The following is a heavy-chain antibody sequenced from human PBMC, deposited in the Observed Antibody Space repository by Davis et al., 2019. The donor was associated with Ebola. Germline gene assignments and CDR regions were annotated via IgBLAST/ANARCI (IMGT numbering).Heavy chain of an antibody. Sequence: GESLKISCVASGFTFSRNSMNWVRQAPGKGLEWVSYISSSSTTIYYADSVKGRFTISRDNAKNALYLQMNSLRDEETAVYYCARAGMVQGVITKWDGYWGQGTLVTVSS. CDR2: ISSSSTTI. V-gene: IGHV3-48*02. D-gene: IGHD3-10*01. J-gene: IGHJ4*02. CDR1: GFTFSRNS. CDR3: ARAGMVQGVITKWDGY.